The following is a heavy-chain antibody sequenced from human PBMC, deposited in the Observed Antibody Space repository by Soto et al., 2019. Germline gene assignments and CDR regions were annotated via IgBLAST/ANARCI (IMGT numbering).Heavy chain of an antibody. CDR2: INHSGST. CDR1: GGSFSGYY. CDR3: ARGPWIPIQLWLPWFDP. V-gene: IGHV4-34*01. Sequence: PSETLSLTCAVYGGSFSGYYWSWIRQPPGKGLKWIGEINHSGSTNYNPSLKSRVTISVDTSKNQFSLKLSSVTAADTAVYYCARGPWIPIQLWLPWFDPWGQGTLVTVSS. D-gene: IGHD5-18*01. J-gene: IGHJ5*02.